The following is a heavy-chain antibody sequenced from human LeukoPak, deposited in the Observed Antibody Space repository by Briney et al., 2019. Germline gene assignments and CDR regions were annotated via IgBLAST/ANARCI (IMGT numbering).Heavy chain of an antibody. D-gene: IGHD2-8*01. CDR2: IIPRARST. CDR3: QRERMGFDY. J-gene: IGHJ4*02. V-gene: IGHV1-46*01. CDR1: GYTFTSNY. Sequence: AAVTVTCKSSGYTFTSNYMHWVRQPPAQGLEWMGIIIPRARSTNYAQKFQGKVITTRDSSTSTVYRELSSLGSENAAEYWCQRERMGFDYWGQGNLVTVSS.